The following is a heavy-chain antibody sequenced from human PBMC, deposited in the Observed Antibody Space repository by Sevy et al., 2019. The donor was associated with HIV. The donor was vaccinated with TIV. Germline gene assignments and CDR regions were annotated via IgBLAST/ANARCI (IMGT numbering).Heavy chain of an antibody. J-gene: IGHJ6*02. CDR1: GGSISSYY. CDR3: ARDTIVVVPAASDPYYYYYGMDV. V-gene: IGHV4-59*01. Sequence: SETLSLTCTVSGGSISSYYWKWIRQPPGKGLEWIGYMDYSGSSSYNPSLKGRVSISLDTSKNQFSLKLTSVTAADTAVYYCARDTIVVVPAASDPYYYYYGMDVWGQGTTVTVSS. CDR2: MDYSGSS. D-gene: IGHD2-2*01.